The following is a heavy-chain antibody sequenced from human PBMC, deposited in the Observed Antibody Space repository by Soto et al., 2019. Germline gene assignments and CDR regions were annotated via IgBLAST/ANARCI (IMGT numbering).Heavy chain of an antibody. CDR2: NIPVFGRP. Sequence: GASVKVSCKASGGTFSSFGISWVRQAPGQGLEWMGGNIPVFGRPNYAQRFRGRLTITADESTNTSYMELIDLTSEDTAVYYCAREASGYDFWGQGTQVTVSS. D-gene: IGHD5-12*01. CDR3: AREASGYDF. J-gene: IGHJ1*01. CDR1: GGTFSSFG. V-gene: IGHV1-69*13.